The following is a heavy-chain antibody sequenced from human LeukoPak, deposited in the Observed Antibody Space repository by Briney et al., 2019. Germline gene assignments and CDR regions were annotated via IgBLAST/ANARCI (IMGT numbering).Heavy chain of an antibody. Sequence: GGSLRLSCAASGFTFSSYGMHWVRQAPGKGLEWVAVISYDGSNKYYADSVKGRFTISRDNSKNTLYLQMNSLRAEDTGVYYCATVVVTAIQDYWGQGTLVTVSS. CDR2: ISYDGSNK. D-gene: IGHD2-21*02. CDR1: GFTFSSYG. V-gene: IGHV3-30*03. J-gene: IGHJ4*02. CDR3: ATVVVTAIQDY.